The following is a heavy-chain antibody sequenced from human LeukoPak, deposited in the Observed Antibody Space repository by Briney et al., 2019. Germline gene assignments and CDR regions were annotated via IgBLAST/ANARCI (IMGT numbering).Heavy chain of an antibody. Sequence: GGSLRLSCAASEFTFSSYSMNWVRQAPGKGLEWVSYISSSSNTKDYADSVKGRFTISRDNAKNSVYLQMNSLRAEATPVYYCARDPHAVGARFGYYYGMDVWGQGTTVTVSS. CDR3: ARDPHAVGARFGYYYGMDV. CDR1: EFTFSSYS. D-gene: IGHD1-26*01. V-gene: IGHV3-48*01. CDR2: ISSSSNTK. J-gene: IGHJ6*02.